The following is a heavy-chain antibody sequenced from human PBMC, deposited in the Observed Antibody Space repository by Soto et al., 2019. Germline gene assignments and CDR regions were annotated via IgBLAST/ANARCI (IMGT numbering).Heavy chain of an antibody. CDR2: IDGSGDGT. V-gene: IGHV3-23*01. CDR1: AFTFGSYG. CDR3: ARVGVDRFFCPDGICRYFFDY. D-gene: IGHD2-8*01. J-gene: IGHJ4*02. Sequence: GGSLRLSCAASAFTFGSYGMSWVRQVPGKGLEWVSAIDGSGDGTNYADSVKGRFTISRDNFKNTLYLQLSSLTAEDTAMYYCARVGVDRFFCPDGICRYFFDYWGQGTLVTVSS.